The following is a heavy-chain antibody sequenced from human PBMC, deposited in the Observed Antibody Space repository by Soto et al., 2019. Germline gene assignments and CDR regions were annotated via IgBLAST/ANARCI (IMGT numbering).Heavy chain of an antibody. J-gene: IGHJ5*02. V-gene: IGHV4-31*03. Sequence: SSETLSLTCTVSGGSISSGGYYWSWIRQHPGKGLEWIGYIYYSGSTYYNPSLKSRVTISVDTSKNQFSLKPSSVTAADTAVYYCARAEVVVAATLHWFDPWGQGTLVTVSS. CDR2: IYYSGST. CDR1: GGSISSGGYY. D-gene: IGHD2-15*01. CDR3: ARAEVVVAATLHWFDP.